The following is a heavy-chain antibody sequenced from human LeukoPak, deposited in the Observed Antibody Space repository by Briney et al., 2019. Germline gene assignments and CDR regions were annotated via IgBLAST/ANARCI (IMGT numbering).Heavy chain of an antibody. CDR3: ARGQSGYAIDY. Sequence: ASVKVSCKVSGYTLTELSMHWVRQAPGKGLEWMGWMNPNSGNTGYAQKFQGRVTMTRNTSISTAYMELSSLRSEDTAVYYCARGQSGYAIDYWGQGTLVTVSS. J-gene: IGHJ4*02. CDR1: GYTLTELS. D-gene: IGHD3-16*01. CDR2: MNPNSGNT. V-gene: IGHV1-8*01.